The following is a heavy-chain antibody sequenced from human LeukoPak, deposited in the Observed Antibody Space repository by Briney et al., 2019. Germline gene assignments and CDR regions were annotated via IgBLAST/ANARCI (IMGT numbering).Heavy chain of an antibody. Sequence: AGGSLRLSCAASGFTFSSYSMNWVRQAPGKWLEWVSSISSSSSYIYYADSVKGRFTISRDNAKNSLYLQMNSLRAEDTAVYYCARDQYYYDSNAFDIWGQGTMVTVSS. CDR1: GFTFSSYS. D-gene: IGHD3-22*01. V-gene: IGHV3-21*01. CDR2: ISSSSSYI. CDR3: ARDQYYYDSNAFDI. J-gene: IGHJ3*02.